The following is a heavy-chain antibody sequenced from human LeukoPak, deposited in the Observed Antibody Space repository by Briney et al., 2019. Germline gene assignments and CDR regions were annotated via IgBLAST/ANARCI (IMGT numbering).Heavy chain of an antibody. CDR1: GGSFSGYY. CDR2: INHSGST. J-gene: IGHJ4*02. D-gene: IGHD6-19*01. CDR3: ARGGGAVAGFPHPLDY. Sequence: SETLSLTCAVYGGSFSGYYWSWIRQPPGKGLEWSGEINHSGSTNYNPSLKSRVTISVDTSKNQFSLKLSSVTAADTAVYYCARGGGAVAGFPHPLDYWGQGTLVTVSS. V-gene: IGHV4-34*01.